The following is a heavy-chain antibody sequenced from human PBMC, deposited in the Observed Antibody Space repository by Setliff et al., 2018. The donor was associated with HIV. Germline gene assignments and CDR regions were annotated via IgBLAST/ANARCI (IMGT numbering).Heavy chain of an antibody. V-gene: IGHV3-21*01. J-gene: IGHJ3*01. CDR2: ISSSSSYI. D-gene: IGHD3-9*01. CDR3: VREGEYFDTIGHYLVRRFFDL. CDR1: GFTFSSYT. Sequence: PGGSLRLSCAASGFTFSSYTMNWVRQAPGKGLEWVSSISSSSSYIYYADSAKGRFTISRDNAKNSLYLQMNSLRAEDTAVYYCVREGEYFDTIGHYLVRRFFDLWGQGTMVTVSS.